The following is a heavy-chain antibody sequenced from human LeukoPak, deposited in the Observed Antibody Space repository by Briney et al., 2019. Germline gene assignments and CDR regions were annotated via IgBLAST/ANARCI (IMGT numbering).Heavy chain of an antibody. CDR1: GGSLSGYY. V-gene: IGHV4-34*01. Sequence: PSETLSLTCAVYGGSLSGYYWSWIRQPPGKGLEWIGEINHSGSTNYNPSLKSRVTISVDTSKNQFSLKLSSVTAADTAVYYCARDLRYGYSYFDYWGQGTLVTVSS. CDR3: ARDLRYGYSYFDY. D-gene: IGHD5-24*01. J-gene: IGHJ4*02. CDR2: INHSGST.